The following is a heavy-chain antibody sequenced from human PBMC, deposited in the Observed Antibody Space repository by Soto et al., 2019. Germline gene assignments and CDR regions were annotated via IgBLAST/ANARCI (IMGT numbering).Heavy chain of an antibody. J-gene: IGHJ5*02. CDR3: AVVDSTGNWFDP. D-gene: IGHD6-25*01. CDR2: MYYSGTT. Sequence: PSETLSLTCTVSGGSISSSDFYWGWLRQTPGKGLEFIGSMYYSGTTYYNPSLKSRVTISVDTSKNQFTLKLISVTAADTAVYYCAVVDSTGNWFDPWGEGAPVTVSS. V-gene: IGHV4-39*01. CDR1: GGSISSSDFY.